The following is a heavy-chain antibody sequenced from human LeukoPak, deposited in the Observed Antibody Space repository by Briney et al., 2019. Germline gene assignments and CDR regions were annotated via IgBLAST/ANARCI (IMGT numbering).Heavy chain of an antibody. CDR3: AKETDYYYYMDV. CDR2: IRYDGSNK. V-gene: IGHV3-30*02. Sequence: PGGSLRLSCAASGFTLSSYGRHWVRRAPGRGLEWVAFIRYDGSNKYYADSVKGRFTISRDNSKNTLYLQINSLRAEDTAVYYCAKETDYYYYMDVWGKGTTVTVSS. J-gene: IGHJ6*03. CDR1: GFTLSSYG.